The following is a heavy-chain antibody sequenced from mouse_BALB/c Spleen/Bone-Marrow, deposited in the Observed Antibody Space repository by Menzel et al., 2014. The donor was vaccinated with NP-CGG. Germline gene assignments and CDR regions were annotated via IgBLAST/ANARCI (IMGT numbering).Heavy chain of an antibody. V-gene: IGHV3-6*02. CDR1: GYSITSGYY. J-gene: IGHJ3*01. CDR2: ISYDGSN. Sequence: ESGPCLVKPSQSLSLTCSVTGYSITSGYYWNWIRQFPGNKLEWMGYISYDGSNNYNPSLKNRISITRDTSKNQFFLKLNSVTTEDTATYYCAIYYRYDGALFAYWGQGTLVTVSA. CDR3: AIYYRYDGALFAY. D-gene: IGHD2-14*01.